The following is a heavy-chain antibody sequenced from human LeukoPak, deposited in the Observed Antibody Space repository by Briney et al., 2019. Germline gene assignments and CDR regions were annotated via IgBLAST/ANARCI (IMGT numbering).Heavy chain of an antibody. CDR3: ASQLRPLGYYYMDV. D-gene: IGHD1-1*01. V-gene: IGHV1-69*13. J-gene: IGHJ6*03. Sequence: SVKVSCKASGGTFSSYAISLVRQAPGQGLEWMGGIIPIFGTANYAQEFQGRVTITADESTSTAYMELSSLRSEDTAVYYCASQLRPLGYYYMDVWGKGTTVTVSS. CDR2: IIPIFGTA. CDR1: GGTFSSYA.